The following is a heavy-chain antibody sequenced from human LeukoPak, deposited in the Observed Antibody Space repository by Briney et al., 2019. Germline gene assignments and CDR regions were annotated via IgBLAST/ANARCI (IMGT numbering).Heavy chain of an antibody. Sequence: GGXXRLSCAASGFTFSSYWMSWVREAPGKGVEWVANIKQXGREKYYVDSVKGRFTISRDNANNSLYLQMNSLRAEDTAVYYCARDEIVVVPAAIEYYYYYYGMDVWGQGTTVTVSS. CDR1: GFTFSSYW. V-gene: IGHV3-7*01. J-gene: IGHJ6*02. D-gene: IGHD2-2*01. CDR2: IKQXGREK. CDR3: ARDEIVVVPAAIEYYYYYYGMDV.